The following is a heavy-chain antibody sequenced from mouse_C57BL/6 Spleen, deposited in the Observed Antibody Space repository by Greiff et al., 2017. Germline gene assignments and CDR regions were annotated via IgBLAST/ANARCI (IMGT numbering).Heavy chain of an antibody. CDR2: IYPGSGST. V-gene: IGHV1-55*01. Sequence: VQLQQPGAELVKPGASVKMSCKASGYTFTSYWITWVKQRPGQGLEWIGDIYPGSGSTNYNEKFKSKATLTVDTSSSTAYMQLSSLTSEDSAVYYCAWYYYGSREYYFDYWGQGTTLTVSS. CDR3: AWYYYGSREYYFDY. D-gene: IGHD1-1*01. J-gene: IGHJ2*01. CDR1: GYTFTSYW.